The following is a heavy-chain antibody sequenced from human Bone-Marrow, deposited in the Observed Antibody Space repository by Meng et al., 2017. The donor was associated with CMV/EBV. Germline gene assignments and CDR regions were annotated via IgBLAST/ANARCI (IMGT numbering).Heavy chain of an antibody. CDR1: GFTFSSYW. CDR2: ISHDGSDK. V-gene: IGHV3-30*03. Sequence: GESLKISCAASGFTFSSYWMSWVRQAPGKGLEWVAVISHDGSDKYYADSVKGRFSISRDNSKNTLNLQMNSLGAEDTAVYYCAREYYDFWSGYYSWAFYYYGMDVWGQGTTVTVSS. CDR3: AREYYDFWSGYYSWAFYYYGMDV. J-gene: IGHJ6*02. D-gene: IGHD3-3*01.